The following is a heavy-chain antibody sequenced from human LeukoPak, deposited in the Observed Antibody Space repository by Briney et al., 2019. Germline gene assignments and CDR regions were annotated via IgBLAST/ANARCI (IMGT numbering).Heavy chain of an antibody. CDR3: ARYDLVGSGSYNY. CDR1: GFTFSSYS. J-gene: IGHJ4*02. Sequence: GGSLRLSRAASGFTFSSYSMNWVRQAPGKGLEWVSSISSSSSYIYYADSVKGRFTISRDNAKNSLYLQMNSLRAEDTAVYYCARYDLVGSGSYNYWGQGTLSPSPQ. CDR2: ISSSSSYI. D-gene: IGHD3-10*01. V-gene: IGHV3-21*01.